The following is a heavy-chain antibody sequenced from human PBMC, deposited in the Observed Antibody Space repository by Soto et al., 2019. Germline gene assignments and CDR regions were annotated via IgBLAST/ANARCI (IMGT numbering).Heavy chain of an antibody. Sequence: EVQLLESGGGLVQPGGSLRLSCAASGFTFSNYAMSWVRQAPGKGLEWVSAISSSGDSPYYADSVKGRFTVSRDNSKNTLYLQMNSLRVEDTAIYYCARNTIPHPHSWGQGTLVTVSS. CDR3: ARNTIPHPHS. CDR2: ISSSGDSP. J-gene: IGHJ4*02. CDR1: GFTFSNYA. D-gene: IGHD1-1*01. V-gene: IGHV3-23*01.